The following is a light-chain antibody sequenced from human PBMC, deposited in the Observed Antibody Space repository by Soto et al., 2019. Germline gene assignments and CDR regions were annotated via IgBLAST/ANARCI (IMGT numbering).Light chain of an antibody. CDR3: SSYAGSITIDV. CDR1: SSDVGAYNF. J-gene: IGLJ1*01. V-gene: IGLV2-8*01. Sequence: QSALAQPPSASGSPGQSVTISCTGTSSDVGAYNFVSWYQQLPGKAPKLMIYEVTKRPSGVPDRFSGSKSGNTASLTVSGRQAEDEADYYCSSYAGSITIDVFGTGTKLTVL. CDR2: EVT.